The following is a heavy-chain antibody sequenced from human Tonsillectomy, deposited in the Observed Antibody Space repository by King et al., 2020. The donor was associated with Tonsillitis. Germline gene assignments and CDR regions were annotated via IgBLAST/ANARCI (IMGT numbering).Heavy chain of an antibody. V-gene: IGHV3-30*02. Sequence: VQLVESGGDVVQPGGSLRLSCAASGFTFSNYGIHWVRHVPGKGLEWVAFIRYDGSEKYYTDSVKDRFTISRDNSKNTLYLQKNSLRDEDTAIYYCAKDSDSGGGYPRSFEYWGQGTLVTVSS. CDR2: IRYDGSEK. J-gene: IGHJ4*02. D-gene: IGHD3-22*01. CDR1: GFTFSNYG. CDR3: AKDSDSGGGYPRSFEY.